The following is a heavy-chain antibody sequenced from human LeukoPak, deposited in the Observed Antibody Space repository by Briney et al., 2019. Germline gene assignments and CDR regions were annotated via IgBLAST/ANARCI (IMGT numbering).Heavy chain of an antibody. Sequence: GGSLRLSCAASGFTFSSYAMTWVRQAPGKGLEWVSAISATGGSTYYADSVKGRFTISRDNSKKTVYLQMNSLRAEDTAVYYCAKVATRYGEFDYWGQGTLVTVSS. J-gene: IGHJ4*02. V-gene: IGHV3-23*01. CDR2: ISATGGST. CDR1: GFTFSSYA. D-gene: IGHD2-2*01. CDR3: AKVATRYGEFDY.